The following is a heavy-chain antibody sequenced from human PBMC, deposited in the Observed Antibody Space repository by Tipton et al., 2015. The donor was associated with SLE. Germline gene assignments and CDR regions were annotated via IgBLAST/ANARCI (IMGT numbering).Heavy chain of an antibody. CDR2: INHSGST. CDR3: ARGNFLTGYWMDV. CDR1: GGSFIGYY. D-gene: IGHD3-9*01. Sequence: TLSLTCAVYGGSFIGYYWSWIRQPPGKGLEWIGEINHSGSTNYNPSLKSRVTISVDTSKNQFSLKLSSVTAADTAVYYCARGNFLTGYWMDVWGKGTTVKVSS. V-gene: IGHV4-34*01. J-gene: IGHJ6*04.